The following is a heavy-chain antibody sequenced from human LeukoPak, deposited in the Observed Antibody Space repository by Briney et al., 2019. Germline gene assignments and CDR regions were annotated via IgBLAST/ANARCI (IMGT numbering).Heavy chain of an antibody. CDR3: ARSWPDYYGSGSYWPEDW. D-gene: IGHD3-10*01. V-gene: IGHV4-59*01. J-gene: IGHJ4*02. CDR2: IYYSGTT. CDR1: GASISSYY. Sequence: SETLSLTCTVSGASISSYYWTWIRQPPGKGLEWIGSIYYSGTTNYNPSLRSRVTISIDTSKNQFSLKLTSVTAADTAIYYCARSWPDYYGSGSYWPEDWWGQGTLVTVSS.